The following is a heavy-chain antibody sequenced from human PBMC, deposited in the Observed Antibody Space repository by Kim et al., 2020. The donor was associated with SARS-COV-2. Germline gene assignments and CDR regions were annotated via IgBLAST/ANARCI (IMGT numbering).Heavy chain of an antibody. CDR2: TI. Sequence: TIYYADSVKGRFTISRDNAKNSLYLQMNSLRDEDTAVYYCAREIFNWFDPWGQGTLVTVSS. D-gene: IGHD3-3*01. CDR3: AREIFNWFDP. J-gene: IGHJ5*02. V-gene: IGHV3-48*02.